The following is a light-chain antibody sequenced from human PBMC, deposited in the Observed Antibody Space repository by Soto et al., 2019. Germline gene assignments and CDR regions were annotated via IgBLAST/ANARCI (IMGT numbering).Light chain of an antibody. J-gene: IGLJ1*01. V-gene: IGLV2-14*03. CDR3: SSFRSSSTSYV. Sequence: QSVLTQPASVSGSPGQSITISCTGTSSDIDDSNYVSWYQQHPGKAPKLVIYDVSNRPSGVSNRFSGSKSANTASLTISGLQAEDEADYYCSSFRSSSTSYVFGTGTKLTVL. CDR2: DVS. CDR1: SSDIDDSNY.